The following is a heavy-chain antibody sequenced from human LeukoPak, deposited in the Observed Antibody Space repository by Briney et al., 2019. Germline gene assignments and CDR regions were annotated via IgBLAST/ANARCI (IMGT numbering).Heavy chain of an antibody. Sequence: SVKVSCRVSGGTFSSYAISWVRQAPGQGLEWMGGIIPILGTANYAQKFQGRVTITADESTSTAYMELSSLRSEDTAVYYCARGVTYCGGDCYGYWGQGTLVTVSS. D-gene: IGHD2-21*01. V-gene: IGHV1-69*13. CDR2: IIPILGTA. CDR3: ARGVTYCGGDCYGY. J-gene: IGHJ4*02. CDR1: GGTFSSYA.